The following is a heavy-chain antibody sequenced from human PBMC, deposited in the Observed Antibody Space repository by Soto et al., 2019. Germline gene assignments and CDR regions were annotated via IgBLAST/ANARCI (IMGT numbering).Heavy chain of an antibody. J-gene: IGHJ6*02. CDR3: ARDADCSSTSCYPHYYYGMDV. CDR2: IGTAGDT. D-gene: IGHD2-2*01. CDR1: GFTFSSYD. Sequence: EVQLVESGGGLVQPGGSLRLSCAASGFTFSSYDMHWVRQATGKGLEWVSAIGTAGDTYYPGSVKGRFTISRENAKNSLYLQMNSLRAGDTAVYYCARDADCSSTSCYPHYYYGMDVWGQGTTVTVSS. V-gene: IGHV3-13*01.